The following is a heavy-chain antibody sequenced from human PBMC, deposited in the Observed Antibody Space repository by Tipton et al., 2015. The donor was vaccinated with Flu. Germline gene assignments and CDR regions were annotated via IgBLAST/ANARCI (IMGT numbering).Heavy chain of an antibody. J-gene: IGHJ2*01. CDR1: GGSISSYY. CDR3: ARSARIAAGYWYFDL. Sequence: LRLSCTVSGGSISSYYWSWIRQPAGKELEWIGRIYTSGSTNYNPSLKSRVTMSVDTSKNQFSLKLSSVTAADTAVYYCARSARIAAGYWYFDLWGRGTLVTVSS. V-gene: IGHV4-4*07. CDR2: IYTSGST. D-gene: IGHD6-13*01.